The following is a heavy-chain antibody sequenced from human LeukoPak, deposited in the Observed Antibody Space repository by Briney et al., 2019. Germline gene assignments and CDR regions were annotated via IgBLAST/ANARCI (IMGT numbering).Heavy chain of an antibody. CDR1: GFSISSGHY. Sequence: PSETLFLTCTVSGFSISSGHYWGWVRQPPGAGLEGIGGVYQSGATYYNPSLKSRVPTSVDIYKNKFSPVMRPVIAADAAVYYCARIFIGKGYSSYFDCWGQGTLVTVSS. CDR2: VYQSGAT. J-gene: IGHJ4*02. D-gene: IGHD5-18*01. CDR3: ARIFIGKGYSSYFDC. V-gene: IGHV4-38-2*02.